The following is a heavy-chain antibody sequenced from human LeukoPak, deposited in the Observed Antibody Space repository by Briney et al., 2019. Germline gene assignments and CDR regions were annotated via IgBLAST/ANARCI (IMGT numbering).Heavy chain of an antibody. V-gene: IGHV3-30-3*01. J-gene: IGHJ3*02. D-gene: IGHD3-22*01. CDR2: ISYDGTNK. CDR1: ALTFSNCA. CDR3: ASGTMSYDSSGFGGAFDI. Sequence: PGRSLRLSCRGSALTFSNCAVHWVRQAPVKGLEWVAVISYDGTNKYYADYVKGRFTISRDNSKNTMYLQMNSLRAEDTAVFYRASGTMSYDSSGFGGAFDIWGQGTMVTVSS.